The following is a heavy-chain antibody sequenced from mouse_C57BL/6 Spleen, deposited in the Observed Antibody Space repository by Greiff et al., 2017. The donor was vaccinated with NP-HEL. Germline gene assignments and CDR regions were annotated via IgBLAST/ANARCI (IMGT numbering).Heavy chain of an antibody. Sequence: EVHLVESGGGLVKPGGSLKLSCAASGFTFSSYAMSWVRQTPEKRLEWVATISDGGSYTYYPDNVKGRFTISRDNAKNNLYLQMSHLKSEITAMYYCARGGSSYSYYFDYWGQGTTLTVSS. CDR3: ARGGSSYSYYFDY. V-gene: IGHV5-4*01. CDR1: GFTFSSYA. J-gene: IGHJ2*01. D-gene: IGHD1-1*01. CDR2: ISDGGSYT.